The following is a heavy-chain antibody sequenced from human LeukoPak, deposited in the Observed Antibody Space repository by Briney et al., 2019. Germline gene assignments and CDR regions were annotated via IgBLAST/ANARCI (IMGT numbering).Heavy chain of an antibody. Sequence: GESLKISCKGSGYSFTSYWISWVRQMPGKGLEWMGRIDPSDSYTNYSPSFQGHVTISTDKSISTAYLQWSSLKASATAMYYCARAYDSSGYFKFDYWGQGTLVTVSS. CDR3: ARAYDSSGYFKFDY. CDR1: GYSFTSYW. CDR2: IDPSDSYT. J-gene: IGHJ4*02. V-gene: IGHV5-10-1*01. D-gene: IGHD3-22*01.